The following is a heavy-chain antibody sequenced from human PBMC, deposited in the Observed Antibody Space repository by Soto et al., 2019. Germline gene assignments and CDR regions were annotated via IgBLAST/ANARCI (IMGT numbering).Heavy chain of an antibody. CDR2: IYRTGST. CDR1: GGSFTSNNW. D-gene: IGHD1-7*01. Sequence: QVQLQESGPGLVKPSGTLSLTCAVSGGSFTSNNWWTWVRQPPGQGLEWIGEIYRTGSTNYNPYLKSQVTIQLDKSETQFSLKVTSLPAADTAVYYCASRDPGTSVDYWGQGTLVTVSS. J-gene: IGHJ4*02. V-gene: IGHV4-4*02. CDR3: ASRDPGTSVDY.